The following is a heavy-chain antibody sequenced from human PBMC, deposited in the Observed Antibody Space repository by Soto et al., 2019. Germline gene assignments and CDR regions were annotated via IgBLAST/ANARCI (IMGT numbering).Heavy chain of an antibody. J-gene: IGHJ2*01. CDR2: ISAYNGNT. CDR1: GYTFTTYS. V-gene: IGHV1-18*01. D-gene: IGHD2-21*02. CDR3: ARAVYGGDSGSWYLDL. Sequence: QVQLVQSGPELKKPGASVNVSCKASGYTFTTYSIAWVRQVPGHGPAWMGWISAYNGNTNYIQRLQVRITMTRDTSTTTSHMQLRGLRPDDTAVYYCARAVYGGDSGSWYLDLWGRGTLVTVSS.